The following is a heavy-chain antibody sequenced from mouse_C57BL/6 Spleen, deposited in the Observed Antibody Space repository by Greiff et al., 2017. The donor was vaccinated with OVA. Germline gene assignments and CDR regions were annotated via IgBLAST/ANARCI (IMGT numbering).Heavy chain of an antibody. CDR1: GYTFTSYW. CDR2: IDPSDSET. D-gene: IGHD2-14*01. J-gene: IGHJ1*03. V-gene: IGHV1-52*01. CDR3: ARSGKVLDWYFDV. Sequence: QVQLQQSGAELVRPGSSVKLSCKASGYTFTSYWMHWVKQRPIQGLEWIGNIDPSDSETHYNQKFKDKATLTVDKSSSTAYMQLSSLTSEDSAVYYCARSGKVLDWYFDVWGTGTTVTVSS.